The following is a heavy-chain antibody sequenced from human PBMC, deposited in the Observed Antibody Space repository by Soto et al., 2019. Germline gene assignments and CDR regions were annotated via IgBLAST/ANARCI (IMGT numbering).Heavy chain of an antibody. V-gene: IGHV3-48*02. CDR2: ISSGSKTI. Sequence: GSLKLSCAASGFTFSGYSVNWVRQAPGKGLEWVSYISSGSKTIDYAESVKGRFTVSRDNARNSQYLQMNSLRDEDTAVYYCAREDILGARSFDYWGQGTMVTVSS. CDR1: GFTFSGYS. J-gene: IGHJ4*02. CDR3: AREDILGARSFDY. D-gene: IGHD1-26*01.